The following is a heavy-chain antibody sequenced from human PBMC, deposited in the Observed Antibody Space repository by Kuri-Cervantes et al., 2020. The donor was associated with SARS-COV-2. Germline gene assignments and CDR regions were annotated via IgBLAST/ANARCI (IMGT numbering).Heavy chain of an antibody. CDR2: IFYSGST. D-gene: IGHD2-15*01. Sequence: SETLSLTCTVSGGSISSSSYFWGWIRQPPGKGLECIGSIFYSGSTNYNPSLKSRVTISVDTSKKQFSLKLSSVTAADTAVYYCARTDISDRWRGGYYGMDVWGQGTTVTVSS. CDR3: ARTDISDRWRGGYYGMDV. J-gene: IGHJ6*02. CDR1: GGSISSSSYF. V-gene: IGHV4-39*07.